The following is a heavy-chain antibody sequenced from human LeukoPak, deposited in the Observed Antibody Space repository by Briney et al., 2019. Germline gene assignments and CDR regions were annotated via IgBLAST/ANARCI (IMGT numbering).Heavy chain of an antibody. Sequence: ASVKVSCKASGYTFTSYDINWVRQATGQGLEWMGWMNPNSGNTGYAQKFQGRATMTRNTSISTAYRGLSSLRSEDTAGYYCARWGGGLWFRELLSYYYMDVWGKGTTVTVSS. V-gene: IGHV1-8*01. J-gene: IGHJ6*03. CDR1: GYTFTSYD. CDR2: MNPNSGNT. CDR3: ARWGGGLWFRELLSYYYMDV. D-gene: IGHD3-10*01.